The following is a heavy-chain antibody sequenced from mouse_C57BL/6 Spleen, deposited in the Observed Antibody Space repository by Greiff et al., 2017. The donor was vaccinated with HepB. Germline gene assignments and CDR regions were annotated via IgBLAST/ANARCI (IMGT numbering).Heavy chain of an antibody. Sequence: EVKLMESGGGLVKPGGSLKLSCAASGFTFSDYGMHWVRQAPEKGLEWVAYISSGSSTIYYADTVKGRFTISRDNAKNTLFLQMTSLRSEDTAMYYCATYSNYAGYYFDYWGQGTTLTVSS. CDR2: ISSGSSTI. J-gene: IGHJ2*01. V-gene: IGHV5-17*01. CDR1: GFTFSDYG. D-gene: IGHD2-5*01. CDR3: ATYSNYAGYYFDY.